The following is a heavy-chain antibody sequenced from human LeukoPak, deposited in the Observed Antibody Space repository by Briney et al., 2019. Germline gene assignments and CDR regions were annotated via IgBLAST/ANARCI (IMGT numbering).Heavy chain of an antibody. J-gene: IGHJ3*01. CDR1: GYTFTSYG. V-gene: IGHV1-18*01. D-gene: IGHD1-26*01. Sequence: PVASVKVSCKASGYTFTSYGISWVRQAPGQGLEWMGWISAYNGNTNYAQKLKGRVTMTTDTSTSTAYMELRSLRSDDTAVYYCARDAQWELRAFDVWGQGTVVIVSS. CDR2: ISAYNGNT. CDR3: ARDAQWELRAFDV.